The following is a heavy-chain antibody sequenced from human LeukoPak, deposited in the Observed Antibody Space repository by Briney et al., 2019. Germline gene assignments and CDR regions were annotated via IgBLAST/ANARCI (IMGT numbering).Heavy chain of an antibody. D-gene: IGHD3-22*01. Sequence: GGSLRLSCAASGFTFSSYGMHWVRQAPGKGLEWVAVISYDGSNKYYADSVKGRFTISRDNSKNTLYLQMNSLRAEDTAVYYCAKNYYDSSGYTPIAGALDYWGQGTLVTVSS. CDR3: AKNYYDSSGYTPIAGALDY. J-gene: IGHJ4*02. CDR2: ISYDGSNK. V-gene: IGHV3-30-3*02. CDR1: GFTFSSYG.